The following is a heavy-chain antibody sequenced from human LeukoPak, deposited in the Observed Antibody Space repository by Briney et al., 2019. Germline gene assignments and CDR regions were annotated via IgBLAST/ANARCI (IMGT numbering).Heavy chain of an antibody. V-gene: IGHV3-48*02. Sequence: GGSLRLSCAASGFTFSSYSMNWVRQAPGKGLEWVSYISSSSSTIYYADPVKGRFTISRDNAKNSLYLQMNSLRDEDTAVYYCARGAYMVQGVEYDYWGQGTLVTVSS. CDR3: ARGAYMVQGVEYDY. J-gene: IGHJ4*02. CDR1: GFTFSSYS. CDR2: ISSSSSTI. D-gene: IGHD3-10*01.